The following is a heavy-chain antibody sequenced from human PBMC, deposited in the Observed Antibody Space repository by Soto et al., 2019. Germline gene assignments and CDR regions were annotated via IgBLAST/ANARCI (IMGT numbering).Heavy chain of an antibody. CDR3: AKDDFVRSLTIFGVVTDTYDAFDI. J-gene: IGHJ3*02. V-gene: IGHV3-23*01. CDR1: GFTFSSYA. D-gene: IGHD3-3*01. Sequence: LSLTCAASGFTFSSYAMSWVRQAPGKGLEWVSAISGSGGSTYYADSVKGRFTISRDNSKNTLYLQMNSLRAEDTAVYYCAKDDFVRSLTIFGVVTDTYDAFDIWGQGTMVTVSS. CDR2: ISGSGGST.